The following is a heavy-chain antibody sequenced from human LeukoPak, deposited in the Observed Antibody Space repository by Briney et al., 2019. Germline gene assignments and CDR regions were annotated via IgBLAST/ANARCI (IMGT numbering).Heavy chain of an antibody. J-gene: IGHJ4*02. V-gene: IGHV3-30*03. CDR2: ISYDGSNK. CDR3: AGPRPGEQWLRFAFDY. D-gene: IGHD6-19*01. Sequence: GGSLRLSCAASGFTFSSYWMSWVRQAPGKGLEWVAVISYDGSNKYYADSVKGRFTISRDNSKNTLYLQMNSLRAEDTAVYYCAGPRPGEQWLRFAFDYWGQGTLVTVSS. CDR1: GFTFSSYW.